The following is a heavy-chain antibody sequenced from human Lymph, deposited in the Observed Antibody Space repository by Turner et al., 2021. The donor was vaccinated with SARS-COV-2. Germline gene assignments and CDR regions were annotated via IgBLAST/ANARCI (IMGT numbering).Heavy chain of an antibody. CDR1: GYTFTSYA. D-gene: IGHD1-26*01. J-gene: IGHJ6*02. V-gene: IGHV1-8*02. CDR2: MNPNSGNT. CDR3: ARGRYSGGGMDV. Sequence: QVQLVQSGAEVQKPGASVKVSCKAPGYTFTSYAINWVRQATGQGLEWMGWMNPNSGNTGYAQKFQGRVTMTRNTSISTAYMELGSLGSEDTAGYYCARGRYSGGGMDVWGQGTTVTVSS.